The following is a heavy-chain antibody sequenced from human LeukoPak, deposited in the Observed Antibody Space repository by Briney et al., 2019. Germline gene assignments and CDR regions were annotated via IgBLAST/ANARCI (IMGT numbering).Heavy chain of an antibody. CDR2: INSDGSST. CDR1: GFTFSSYW. J-gene: IGHJ4*02. Sequence: PGGSLRLSCAASGFTFSSYWMHWVRHAPGKGLVWVSRINSDGSSTSYADSVKGRFTISRDNAKNTLYLQMNSLRAEDTAVYYCARDGSSSPFDYWGQGTLVTVSS. D-gene: IGHD6-6*01. V-gene: IGHV3-74*01. CDR3: ARDGSSSPFDY.